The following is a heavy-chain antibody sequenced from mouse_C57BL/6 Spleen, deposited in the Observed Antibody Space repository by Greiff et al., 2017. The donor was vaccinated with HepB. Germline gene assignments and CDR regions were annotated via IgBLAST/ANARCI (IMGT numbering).Heavy chain of an antibody. CDR3: ARGHYYGSSYWYFDV. Sequence: QVQLQQSGAELVKPGASVKISCKASGYAFSSYWMNWVKQRPGKGLEWIGQIYPGDGDTNYNGKFKGKATLTADKSSSTAYMQLSSLTSEDSAVYFCARGHYYGSSYWYFDVWGTGTTVTVSS. D-gene: IGHD1-1*01. V-gene: IGHV1-80*01. J-gene: IGHJ1*03. CDR2: IYPGDGDT. CDR1: GYAFSSYW.